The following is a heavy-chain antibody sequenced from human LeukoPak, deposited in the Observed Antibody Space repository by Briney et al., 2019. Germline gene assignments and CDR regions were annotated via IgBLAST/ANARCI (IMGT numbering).Heavy chain of an antibody. J-gene: IGHJ3*02. CDR3: ATVPLGVVVTLRAFDI. D-gene: IGHD2-21*02. V-gene: IGHV1-24*01. CDR2: FDPEDGET. CDR1: GYTLTELS. Sequence: ASVKVSCKVSGYTLTELSMHWVRQAPGKGLEWMGGFDPEDGETIYAQKFQGRVTMTEVTSTDTAYMELSSLRSEDTAVYYCATVPLGVVVTLRAFDIWGQGTMVTVSS.